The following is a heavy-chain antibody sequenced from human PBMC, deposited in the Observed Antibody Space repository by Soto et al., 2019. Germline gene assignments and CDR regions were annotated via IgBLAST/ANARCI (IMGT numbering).Heavy chain of an antibody. CDR1: GFAFSNCA. V-gene: IGHV3-64D*06. J-gene: IGHJ4*02. Sequence: PGGSLRLSCSVFGFAFSNCAMHWVRQAPGKGLQYVSSISSNGGSTYYADSVQGRFTISRDNSRNTLYLQMSSLRLEDTAVYYCVKDRYVDYWGQGTLVTVSS. CDR2: ISSNGGST. CDR3: VKDRYVDY.